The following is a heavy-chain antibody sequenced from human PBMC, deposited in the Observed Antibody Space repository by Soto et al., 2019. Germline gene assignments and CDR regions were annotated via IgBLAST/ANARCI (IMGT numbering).Heavy chain of an antibody. J-gene: IGHJ4*02. V-gene: IGHV3-21*01. D-gene: IGHD2-15*01. CDR3: ARVDYDCSGGSCYPNPSDY. CDR1: GFTFSSYS. CDR2: ISSSSSYI. Sequence: GGSLRLSCAASGFTFSSYSMNWVRQAPGKGLEWVSSISSSSSYIYYADSVKGRFTISRDNAKNSLYLQMNSLRAEDTAVYYCARVDYDCSGGSCYPNPSDYWGQGTLVTVSS.